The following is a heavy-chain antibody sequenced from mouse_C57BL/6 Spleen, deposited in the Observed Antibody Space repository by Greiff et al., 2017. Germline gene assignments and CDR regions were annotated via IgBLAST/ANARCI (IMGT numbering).Heavy chain of an antibody. CDR1: GFTFSSYA. V-gene: IGHV5-9-1*02. J-gene: IGHJ4*01. D-gene: IGHD4-1*01. Sequence: EVKLVESGEGLVKPGGSLKLSCAASGFTFSSYAMSWVRQTPEKRLEWVAYISSGGDYIYYADTVKGRFTISRDNARNTLYLQMSSLKSEDTAMYYCTRDRDWDNYYAMDYWGQGTSVTVSS. CDR3: TRDRDWDNYYAMDY. CDR2: ISSGGDYI.